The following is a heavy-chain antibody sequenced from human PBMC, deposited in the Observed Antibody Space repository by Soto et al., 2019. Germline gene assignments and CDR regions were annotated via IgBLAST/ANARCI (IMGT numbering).Heavy chain of an antibody. CDR1: GGLFSSYP. Sequence: QEQLVQSGAEVKKPGSSVKVSCKASGGLFSSYPISWVRQVPGQGLEWMGGIIPVFQTAYYTQRFQGRVTITADESTNTGYMELSSLGFEEKAIYYCARGGSGYTWFNEFWGQGTLVTVSS. J-gene: IGHJ4*02. D-gene: IGHD3-22*01. CDR2: IIPVFQTA. CDR3: ARGGSGYTWFNEF. V-gene: IGHV1-69*01.